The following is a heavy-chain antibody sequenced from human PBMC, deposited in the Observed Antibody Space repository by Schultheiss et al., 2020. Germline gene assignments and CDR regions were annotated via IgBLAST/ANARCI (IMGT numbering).Heavy chain of an antibody. D-gene: IGHD5-18*01. J-gene: IGHJ4*02. CDR1: GFTFSSYA. CDR2: ISSRGGST. CDR3: AKTYMVTNDYLDY. Sequence: GGSLRLSCAASGFTFSSYAMSWVRQAPGKGLEWVSVISSRGGSTDYPDSVKGRFTISRDNSKNTLLLQMNSLRPEDTAVYYCAKTYMVTNDYLDYWGQGTLVTVSS. V-gene: IGHV3-23*01.